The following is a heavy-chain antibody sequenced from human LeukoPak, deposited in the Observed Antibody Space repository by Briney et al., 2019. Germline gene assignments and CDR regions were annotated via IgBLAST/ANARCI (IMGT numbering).Heavy chain of an antibody. D-gene: IGHD4-11*01. CDR1: GYSFTSYW. CDR2: IYPGDSDT. Sequence: GESLKISCHASGYSFTSYWIGWVRQRPGKGLEWMGIIYPGDSDTRYSPSFQGQVTISADKSISTAYLQWSSLKASDTAMYYCASYLMTTGFWYFDLWGRGTLVTVSS. J-gene: IGHJ2*01. V-gene: IGHV5-51*01. CDR3: ASYLMTTGFWYFDL.